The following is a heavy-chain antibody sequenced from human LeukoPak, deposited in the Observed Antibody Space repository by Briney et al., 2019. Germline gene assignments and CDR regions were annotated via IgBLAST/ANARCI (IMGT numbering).Heavy chain of an antibody. V-gene: IGHV3-23*01. Sequence: GSLRLSCAASEFTFSSYWMSWVRQAPGKGLEWVSAFSGSGGSTYYADSVKGRFTISRDNSKNTLYLQMNSLRAEDTAIYYCAKSGSTIWNYWGQGTLVTVSS. CDR3: AKSGSTIWNY. CDR2: FSGSGGST. D-gene: IGHD2-2*01. J-gene: IGHJ4*02. CDR1: EFTFSSYW.